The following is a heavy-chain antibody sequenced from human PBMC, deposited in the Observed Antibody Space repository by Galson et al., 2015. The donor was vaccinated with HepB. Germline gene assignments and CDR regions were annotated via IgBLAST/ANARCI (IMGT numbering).Heavy chain of an antibody. Sequence: SFSGYYWSWIRQPPGKGLEWIGEINHSGSTNYNPSLKSRVTISVDTSKNQFSLKLSSVTAADTAVYYCARVSIGRKQQLVPHYYYYMDVWGKGTTVTVSS. CDR3: ARVSIGRKQQLVPHYYYYMDV. CDR1: SFSGYY. D-gene: IGHD6-13*01. CDR2: INHSGST. V-gene: IGHV4-34*01. J-gene: IGHJ6*03.